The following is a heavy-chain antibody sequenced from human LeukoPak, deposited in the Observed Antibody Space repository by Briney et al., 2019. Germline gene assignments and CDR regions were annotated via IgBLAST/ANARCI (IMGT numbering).Heavy chain of an antibody. Sequence: SETLFLTCTVSGGXISSYYCSWIRQPPGKGLEWIAYIYYSGSTNYNPSIKSRVTISVDTSKNQFSLKLSSVTAADTAVYYCARGSVAARNDAFDIWGQGTMVTVSS. CDR1: GGXISSYY. J-gene: IGHJ3*02. V-gene: IGHV4-59*01. CDR3: ARGSVAARNDAFDI. CDR2: IYYSGST. D-gene: IGHD6-6*01.